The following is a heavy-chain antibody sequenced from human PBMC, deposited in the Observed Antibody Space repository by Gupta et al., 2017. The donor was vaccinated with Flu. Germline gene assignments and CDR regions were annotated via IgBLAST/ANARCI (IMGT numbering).Heavy chain of an antibody. Sequence: ELQLVESGGGLVQPGGSLRLSCTASGFTVSSHFMHWVRQAPGKGLVWVSRIRFDGTATSYADSVKGRFTISRDNAKNTLYLQMNSLRAEDTALYYCAREVVNNWLDPWGQGTLVTVSS. CDR3: AREVVNNWLDP. D-gene: IGHD2-15*01. CDR1: GFTVSSHF. V-gene: IGHV3-74*01. CDR2: IRFDGTAT. J-gene: IGHJ5*02.